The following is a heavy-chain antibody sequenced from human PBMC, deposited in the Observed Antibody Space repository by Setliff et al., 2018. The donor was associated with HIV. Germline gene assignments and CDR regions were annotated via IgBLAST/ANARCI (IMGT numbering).Heavy chain of an antibody. V-gene: IGHV4-39*02. J-gene: IGHJ6*03. Sequence: SETLSLTCTVSAGSIRSSTYYWAWIRQPPGKGLEWIGTIYYSGSTYYNPSLKSRATISVDTSKNQFSLKLTSVTAADTAVYYCARDRYTWNYGKNYMDVWGKGTTVTVSS. CDR2: IYYSGST. D-gene: IGHD1-7*01. CDR3: ARDRYTWNYGKNYMDV. CDR1: AGSIRSSTYY.